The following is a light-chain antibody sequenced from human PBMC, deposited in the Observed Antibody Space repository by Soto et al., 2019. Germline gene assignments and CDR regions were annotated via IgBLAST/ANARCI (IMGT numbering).Light chain of an antibody. J-gene: IGLJ1*01. V-gene: IGLV2-23*01. Sequence: QSVLTQPASVSVSPGQSITISCTGASSDVGKYNLVSWYQQHPGKAPKLVIFDGSKRPSGISNRFSGSKSGNSASLTTSGLQTEDEADYYCCSYAGSSTWVFGTGTKVTVL. CDR1: SSDVGKYNL. CDR3: CSYAGSSTWV. CDR2: DGS.